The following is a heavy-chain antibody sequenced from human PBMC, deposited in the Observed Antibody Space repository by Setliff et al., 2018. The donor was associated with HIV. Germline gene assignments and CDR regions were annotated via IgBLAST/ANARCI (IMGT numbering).Heavy chain of an antibody. CDR1: GGSISSSY. CDR2: IYYSGST. CDR3: ASLFHDTSAPWLNYFDH. J-gene: IGHJ4*02. Sequence: SETLSLTCTVSGGSISSSYWSWIRQPPGKGLEWIGYIYYSGSTNYNPSLKSRVTISVDTSKNQFSLDLSSVTAADTAVYYCASLFHDTSAPWLNYFDHWGQGTLVTVSS. D-gene: IGHD3-22*01. V-gene: IGHV4-59*08.